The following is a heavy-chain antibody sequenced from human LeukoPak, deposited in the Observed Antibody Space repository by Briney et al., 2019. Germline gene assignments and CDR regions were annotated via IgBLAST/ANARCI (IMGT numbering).Heavy chain of an antibody. CDR2: LSYDRSNN. CDR1: GFTFSSYG. D-gene: IGHD6-13*01. Sequence: RLSXAASGFTFSSYGMHWVRQAPGKGLVLVSVLSYDRSNNSSSHSVKVRFTISRDNSKNTLYLQMNSLRAEDTAVYYCAKDRSSSSWGQGTLVTVSS. CDR3: AKDRSSSS. J-gene: IGHJ4*02. V-gene: IGHV3-33*05.